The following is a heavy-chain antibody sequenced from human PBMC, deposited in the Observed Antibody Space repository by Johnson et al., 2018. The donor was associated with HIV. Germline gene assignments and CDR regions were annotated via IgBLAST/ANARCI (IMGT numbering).Heavy chain of an antibody. V-gene: IGHV3-9*01. Sequence: LVESGGGLVQPGRSLRLSCAASGFTFDDYVMHWVRQAPGKGLEWVSGISWNSGSIGYADSVKGLFTISRDNAKNSLYLQMNSLRAEDTALYYCAKDYYDSSGYGDAFDIWGQGTMVTVSS. CDR3: AKDYYDSSGYGDAFDI. J-gene: IGHJ3*02. CDR2: ISWNSGSI. D-gene: IGHD3-22*01. CDR1: GFTFDDYV.